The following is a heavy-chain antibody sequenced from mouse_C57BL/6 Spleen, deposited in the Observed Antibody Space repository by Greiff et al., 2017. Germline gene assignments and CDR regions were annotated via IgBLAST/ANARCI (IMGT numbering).Heavy chain of an antibody. CDR3: ARSGALYAMDY. D-gene: IGHD3-1*01. J-gene: IGHJ4*01. V-gene: IGHV1-42*01. CDR1: GYSFTGYY. Sequence: VQLQQSGPELVKPGASVKISCKASGYSFTGYYMNWVKQSPDKSLEWIGEINPSTGGTTYNQKFKAKATLTVDKSSSTAYMQLKSLTSADSAVYYCARSGALYAMDYWGQGTSVTVAS. CDR2: INPSTGGT.